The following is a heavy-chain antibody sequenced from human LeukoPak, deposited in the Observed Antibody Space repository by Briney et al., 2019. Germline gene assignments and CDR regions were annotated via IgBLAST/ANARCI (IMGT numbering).Heavy chain of an antibody. D-gene: IGHD7-27*01. V-gene: IGHV3-74*01. J-gene: IGHJ4*02. CDR2: NNGDGSTT. CDR3: AKDKALGIVYYFDY. CDR1: GFSLSGYW. Sequence: GGSLRLSCVASGFSLSGYWMYWVRQAPGKGLMYISRNNGDGSTTNYADVVKGRFTISRDNSKNTLSLQMNSLRAEDTAVYYCAKDKALGIVYYFDYWGQGTLVTVSS.